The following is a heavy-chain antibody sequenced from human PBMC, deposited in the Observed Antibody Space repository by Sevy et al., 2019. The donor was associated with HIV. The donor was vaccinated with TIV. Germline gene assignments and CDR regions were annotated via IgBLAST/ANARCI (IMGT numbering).Heavy chain of an antibody. CDR3: TRPHYDFWSGYQDY. V-gene: IGHV3-73*01. CDR1: GFTFSGSA. J-gene: IGHJ4*02. CDR2: IRSKANSYAT. D-gene: IGHD3-3*01. Sequence: GGSLRLSCAASGFTFSGSAMHWVRQASGKGLEWVGRIRSKANSYATAYAASVKGRFTISRDDSKNTAYLQINSLKTEDTAVYYCTRPHYDFWSGYQDYWGQGTLVTVSS.